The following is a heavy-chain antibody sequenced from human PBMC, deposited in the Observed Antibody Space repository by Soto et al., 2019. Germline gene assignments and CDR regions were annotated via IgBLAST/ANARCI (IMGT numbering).Heavy chain of an antibody. J-gene: IGHJ4*02. CDR1: GYTFTIDY. Sequence: ASVTVSCKASGYTFTIDYRRWGRQAPGQGLEWMGIINPSGGSTSYAQKFQGRVTMTRDTSTSTVYMELSSLRSEDTAVYYCAGGDDYGDYALIDYWGQGTLVTVSS. CDR2: INPSGGST. CDR3: AGGDDYGDYALIDY. D-gene: IGHD4-17*01. V-gene: IGHV1-46*01.